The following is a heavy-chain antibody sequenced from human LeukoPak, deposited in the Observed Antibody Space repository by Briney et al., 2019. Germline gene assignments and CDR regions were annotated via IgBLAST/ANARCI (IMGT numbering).Heavy chain of an antibody. J-gene: IGHJ4*02. Sequence: GGSLRLSCATSGFSFTDYPMNWVRQAPWKGLEWVSNIRTSAEGANYAYYADSVKGRVTISRDDAKNTLYLHMNSLRDDDTAVYYCASDQRYAFDYWGQGILVTVSS. CDR1: GFSFTDYP. D-gene: IGHD3-9*01. CDR2: IRTSAEGANYA. V-gene: IGHV3-48*02. CDR3: ASDQRYAFDY.